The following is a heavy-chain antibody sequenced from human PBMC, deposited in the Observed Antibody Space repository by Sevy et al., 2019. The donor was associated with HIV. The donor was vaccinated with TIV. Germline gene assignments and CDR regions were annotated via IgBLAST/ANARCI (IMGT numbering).Heavy chain of an antibody. CDR2: INGSGGST. Sequence: GGSLRLSCAASGFTFSSYAMSWVRQAPGKGLEWVSVINGSGGSTYYADSVKGRFTISRDKSKNTLYLQMNSLRAEDTAAYYCEKARRPSTVTDDFDIWGQGTMVTVSS. V-gene: IGHV3-23*01. CDR1: GFTFSSYA. CDR3: EKARRPSTVTDDFDI. J-gene: IGHJ3*02. D-gene: IGHD4-17*01.